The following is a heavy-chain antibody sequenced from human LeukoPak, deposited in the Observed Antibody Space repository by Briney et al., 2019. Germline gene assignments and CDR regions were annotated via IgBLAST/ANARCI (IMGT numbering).Heavy chain of an antibody. V-gene: IGHV1-18*04. CDR2: ISAYNGNT. Sequence: ASVRVSCQASGYSFISYGISWVRQAPGQGLEWMGWISAYNGNTKCEQKFQGRVTMTTDTSTSTAYMELRSFRSDDAAVYYCARDSSSIIGTTLHFDYWGQGTLVTVSS. CDR1: GYSFISYG. J-gene: IGHJ4*02. CDR3: ARDSSSIIGTTLHFDY. D-gene: IGHD1-7*01.